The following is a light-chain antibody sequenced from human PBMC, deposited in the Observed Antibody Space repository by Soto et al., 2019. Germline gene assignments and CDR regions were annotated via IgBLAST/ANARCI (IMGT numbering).Light chain of an antibody. Sequence: DIQMTQSPSTLSASVGDRVTITCRASQSISSWLAWCQQKPGKAPKLLIYKASSLDSGVPSRFSGSGSGTEFTLTISSLQPDDFATYYCQQYTSYSWTFGQGTKVEIK. V-gene: IGKV1-5*03. J-gene: IGKJ1*01. CDR3: QQYTSYSWT. CDR1: QSISSW. CDR2: KAS.